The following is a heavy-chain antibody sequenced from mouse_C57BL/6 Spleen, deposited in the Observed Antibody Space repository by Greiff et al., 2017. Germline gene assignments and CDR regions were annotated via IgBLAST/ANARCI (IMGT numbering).Heavy chain of an antibody. CDR2: FDPGDGDT. CDR3: ARDYGNHHWYFDV. CDR1: GYAFSSSW. Sequence: QVQLQQSGPELVKPGASVKMSCKASGYAFSSSWMKWVKQRPGKGLEWIGRFDPGDGDTNYNEKFKGKATLTADKSSSTDYMLLSRLTSEDSAVYCCARDYGNHHWYFDVWGTGTTVTVSS. D-gene: IGHD2-1*01. V-gene: IGHV1-82*01. J-gene: IGHJ1*03.